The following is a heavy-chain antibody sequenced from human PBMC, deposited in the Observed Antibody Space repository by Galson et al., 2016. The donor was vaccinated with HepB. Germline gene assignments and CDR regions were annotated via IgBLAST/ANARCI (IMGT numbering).Heavy chain of an antibody. CDR3: ARRSITTMHV. CDR1: GGSISTINW. CDR2: IYHGGNT. Sequence: SETLSPTCAVSGGSISTINWWSWVRQPPGKGLEWIGEIYHGGNTNYNPSLKSRVTIAIDKSKNQFSLKLTSVTAADTAVYYCARRSITTMHVWGQGTTVTVSS. V-gene: IGHV4-4*02. J-gene: IGHJ6*02. D-gene: IGHD3-22*01.